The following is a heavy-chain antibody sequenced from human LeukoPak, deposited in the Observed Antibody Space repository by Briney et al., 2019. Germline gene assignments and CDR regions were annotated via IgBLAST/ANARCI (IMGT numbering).Heavy chain of an antibody. CDR2: ISAYNGNT. V-gene: IGHV1-18*01. CDR1: GYTFTSYA. CDR3: ARGDRTTVAIDH. J-gene: IGHJ4*02. Sequence: ASVKVSCKASGYTFTSYAMHWVRQAPGQGLEWMGWISAYNGNTNYAQKLQGRVTMTTDTSTSTAYMVLRSLRSDDTAVYYCARGDRTTVAIDHWGQGTPVTVSS. D-gene: IGHD1-1*01.